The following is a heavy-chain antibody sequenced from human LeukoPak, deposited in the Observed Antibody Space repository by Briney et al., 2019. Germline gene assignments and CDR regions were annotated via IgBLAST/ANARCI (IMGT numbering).Heavy chain of an antibody. Sequence: ASVNVSCKASGYTFTRYGISWVRQAPGQGLEWMGWISAYNGNTKYAQNLQGRVTMTTDTSTRTAYMGRRSLRSDYTAVYYCARENCSGGTCRKADYWGQGTLVTVSS. CDR1: GYTFTRYG. D-gene: IGHD2-15*01. J-gene: IGHJ4*02. V-gene: IGHV1-18*01. CDR2: ISAYNGNT. CDR3: ARENCSGGTCRKADY.